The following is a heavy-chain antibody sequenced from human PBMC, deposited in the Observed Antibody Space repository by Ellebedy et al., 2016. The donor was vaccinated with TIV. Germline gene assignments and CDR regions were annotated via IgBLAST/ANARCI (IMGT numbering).Heavy chain of an antibody. Sequence: GESLKISCAASGFTFTTYWMSWVRQAPGKGLEWVAIIKTDGSDKKYGDSVKDRFTISRDNAKNSLHLQMNSLRADDTALYYCARDYNWNADYWGQGTLVTVSS. CDR2: IKTDGSDK. D-gene: IGHD1-1*01. CDR1: GFTFTTYW. J-gene: IGHJ4*02. CDR3: ARDYNWNADY. V-gene: IGHV3-7*03.